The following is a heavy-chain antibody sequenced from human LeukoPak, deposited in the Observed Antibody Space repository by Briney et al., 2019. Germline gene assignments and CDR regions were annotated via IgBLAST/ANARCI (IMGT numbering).Heavy chain of an antibody. J-gene: IGHJ6*02. D-gene: IGHD6-13*01. CDR2: IYPGDSDT. Sequence: GESLKISCKGSGYSFTSYWIGWVRQMPGKGLEWMGIIYPGDSDTRYSPPFQGQVTISADKSISTAYLQWSSLKASDTAMYYCARRAIAAVNGMDVWGQGTTVTVSS. CDR1: GYSFTSYW. CDR3: ARRAIAAVNGMDV. V-gene: IGHV5-51*01.